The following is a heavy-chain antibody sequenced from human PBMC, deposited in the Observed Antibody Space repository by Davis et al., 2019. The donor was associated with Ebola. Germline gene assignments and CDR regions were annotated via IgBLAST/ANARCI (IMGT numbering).Heavy chain of an antibody. J-gene: IGHJ5*02. CDR1: GGSISSDAYY. D-gene: IGHD3-10*02. CDR3: ARQFTSLLFGEDWFDP. V-gene: IGHV4-31*03. CDR2: IYYSGST. Sequence: MPSETLSLTCTVSGGSISSDAYYWSWIRQHPGKGLEWIGYIYYSGSTYYNPSLKSRVTISVDTSKNQFSLKLSSVTAADTAVYYCARQFTSLLFGEDWFDPWGQGTLVTVSS.